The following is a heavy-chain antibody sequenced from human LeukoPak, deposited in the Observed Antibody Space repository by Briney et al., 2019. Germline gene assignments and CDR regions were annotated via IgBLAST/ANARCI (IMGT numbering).Heavy chain of an antibody. V-gene: IGHV1-69*05. Sequence: SVKVSCKASGGTFISYAISWVRQAPGQGLEWMGRIIPIFGTANYAQKFQGRVTITTDEHTSKAYMDLDNQTSEDTAVYYCARGDIVVVPAAIGGADDYYYYMDVWGKGTTVTVSS. CDR1: GGTFISYA. CDR2: IIPIFGTA. D-gene: IGHD2-2*02. CDR3: ARGDIVVVPAAIGGADDYYYYMDV. J-gene: IGHJ6*03.